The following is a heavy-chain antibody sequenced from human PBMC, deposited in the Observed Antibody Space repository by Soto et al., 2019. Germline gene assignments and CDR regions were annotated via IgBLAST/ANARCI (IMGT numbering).Heavy chain of an antibody. CDR2: IYYSGST. D-gene: IGHD3-16*01. CDR1: GGSISSYY. V-gene: IGHV4-59*01. Sequence: KPSETLSLTCTVSGGSISSYYWSWIRQPPGKGLEWIGYIYYSGSTNYNPSLKSRVTISVDTSKNQFSLKLSSVTAADTAVYYCGRFRLGREDSNDVFDIWAQGTMFTVS. CDR3: GRFRLGREDSNDVFDI. J-gene: IGHJ3*02.